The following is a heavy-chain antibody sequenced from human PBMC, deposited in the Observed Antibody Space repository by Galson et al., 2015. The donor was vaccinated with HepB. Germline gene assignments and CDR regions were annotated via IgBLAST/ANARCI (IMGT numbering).Heavy chain of an antibody. Sequence: SLRLSCAASGFTFSSYSMNWVRQAPGKGLEWVSSISSSSSYIYYADSVKGRFTISRDNAKNSLYLQMNSLRAEDTAVYYCARDPGRYGAADYWGQGTLVTVSS. CDR2: ISSSSSYI. D-gene: IGHD4-17*01. CDR3: ARDPGRYGAADY. CDR1: GFTFSSYS. J-gene: IGHJ4*02. V-gene: IGHV3-21*01.